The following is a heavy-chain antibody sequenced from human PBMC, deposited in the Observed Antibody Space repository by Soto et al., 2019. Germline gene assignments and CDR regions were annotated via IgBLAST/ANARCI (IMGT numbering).Heavy chain of an antibody. CDR1: GFAFSDPY. V-gene: IGHV3-11*01. CDR3: ARGGASVTTPFDY. CDR2: ISSSGSTI. D-gene: IGHD4-17*01. J-gene: IGHJ4*02. Sequence: VQLVESGGGLVQPGGSLRLSCAASGFAFSDPYMSWIRQAPGKGLEWISYISSSGSTIYYADSVKGRFTISRDNAKKSLYLQMDSLTADDTAVYYCARGGASVTTPFDYWGQGTQVTVSS.